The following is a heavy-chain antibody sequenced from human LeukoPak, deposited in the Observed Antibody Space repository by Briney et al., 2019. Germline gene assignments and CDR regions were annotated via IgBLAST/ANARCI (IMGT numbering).Heavy chain of an antibody. CDR2: ISSSSSTI. Sequence: PGGSLRLSCAASGFTFSNAWMSWVRQAPGKGLEWVSYISSSSSTIYYADSVKGRFTISRDNAKNSLYLQMNSLRAEDTVVYYCARGAPHYYYYYMDVWGKGTTVTVSS. CDR1: GFTFSNAW. V-gene: IGHV3-48*01. CDR3: ARGAPHYYYYYMDV. J-gene: IGHJ6*03.